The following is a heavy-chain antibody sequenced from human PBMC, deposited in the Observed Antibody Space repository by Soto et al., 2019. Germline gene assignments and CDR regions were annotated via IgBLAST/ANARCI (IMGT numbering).Heavy chain of an antibody. V-gene: IGHV3-23*01. CDR3: AKDRNHPRDQFHY. D-gene: IGHD2-2*01. CDR1: GFTFSTYA. CDR2: ISANGQGI. J-gene: IGHJ4*02. Sequence: GGSLRLSCAASGFTFSTYALSWVRQAPGKGLEWVSAISANGQGIYYADSVRGRFTISRDNSKNTIFLHMDSLRAEDTAVYYCAKDRNHPRDQFHYWPQGTLVTVSS.